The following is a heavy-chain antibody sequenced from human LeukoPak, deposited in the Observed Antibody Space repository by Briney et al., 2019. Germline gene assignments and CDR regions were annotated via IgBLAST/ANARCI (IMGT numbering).Heavy chain of an antibody. CDR1: SDSVSNYY. D-gene: IGHD3-9*01. Sequence: SETLSLTCTVSSDSVSNYYWSWIRQPPGKRLEWIGCIYYSESATYNPSLKSRVTISLDTFKNQFFLKLSSVTAADTAVYYCARKRSFDLWGQGTLVTVSS. V-gene: IGHV4-59*02. J-gene: IGHJ4*02. CDR3: ARKRSFDL. CDR2: IYYSESA.